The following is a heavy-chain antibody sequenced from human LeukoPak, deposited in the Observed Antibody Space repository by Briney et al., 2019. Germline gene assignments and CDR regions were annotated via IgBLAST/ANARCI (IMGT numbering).Heavy chain of an antibody. J-gene: IGHJ3*02. CDR1: GYTFTGYY. D-gene: IGHD2-21*02. Sequence: ASVKVSCKASGYTFTGYYMHWVRQAPGQGLEWMGWINPNSGGTNYAQKFQGRVTMTRDTSLSTAYMELSRLRSDDTAVYYCARAPRVGGGCYADAFDIWGKGTMVTVSS. CDR3: ARAPRVGGGCYADAFDI. CDR2: INPNSGGT. V-gene: IGHV1-2*02.